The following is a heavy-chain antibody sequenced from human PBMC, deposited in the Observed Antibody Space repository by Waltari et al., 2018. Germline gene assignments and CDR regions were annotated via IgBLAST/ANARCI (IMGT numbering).Heavy chain of an antibody. D-gene: IGHD6-13*01. J-gene: IGHJ5*02. CDR2: IHYRGTT. CDR3: ARHRDSSSHYVGWFDP. Sequence: QLQLQESGPGLVKPSEPLSLTCTVSGGSISTNSFDWGWIRQPPGKGLEWIGPIHYRGTTYYNASLKSRLTISVDTSKNQFSLKLSSVTAADTAAYYCARHRDSSSHYVGWFDPWGQGTLVTVSS. V-gene: IGHV4-39*01. CDR1: GGSISTNSFD.